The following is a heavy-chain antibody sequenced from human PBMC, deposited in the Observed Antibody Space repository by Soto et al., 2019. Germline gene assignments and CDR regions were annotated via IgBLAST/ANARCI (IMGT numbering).Heavy chain of an antibody. V-gene: IGHV5-51*01. J-gene: IGHJ6*02. D-gene: IGHD3-10*01. CDR1: GYSFTSYW. CDR2: IYPGDSDT. CDR3: AGGGVRGVITRTRDYYGMDV. Sequence: GESLKISCKGSGYSFTSYWIGWVRQMPGKGLEWMGIIYPGDSDTRYIPSFQGQVTISADKSISTAYLQWSSLKASDTAMYYCAGGGVRGVITRTRDYYGMDVWGQGTTVTVSS.